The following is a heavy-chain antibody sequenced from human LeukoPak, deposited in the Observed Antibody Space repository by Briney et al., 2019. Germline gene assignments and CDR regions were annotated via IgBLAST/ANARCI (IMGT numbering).Heavy chain of an antibody. J-gene: IGHJ6*04. D-gene: IGHD3-10*01. V-gene: IGHV3-23*01. CDR1: GFTFSSYA. CDR2: ISGSGGST. Sequence: GGSLRLSCAASGFTFSSYAMSWVRQAPGKGLEWVSAISGSGGSTYYADSVKGRFTISRDNPKNTLYLQMNSLRAEDTAVYYCAKGTWFGELSTLGYYGMDVWGKGTTVTVSS. CDR3: AKGTWFGELSTLGYYGMDV.